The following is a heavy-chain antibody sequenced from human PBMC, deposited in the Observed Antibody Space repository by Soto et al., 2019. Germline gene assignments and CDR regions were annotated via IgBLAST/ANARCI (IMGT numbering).Heavy chain of an antibody. CDR3: ARESHAHFDY. Sequence: EVQLVESGGGLVQPGGSLRLSCAASGFTFSSYWMSWVRKAPGKGLEWVANIKQDGTEKYCVDSVKGRFTISKDNAKNSLYLQMNSLRVEDTAVYYCARESHAHFDYWGQGTLVTVSS. V-gene: IGHV3-7*01. CDR2: IKQDGTEK. CDR1: GFTFSSYW. J-gene: IGHJ4*02.